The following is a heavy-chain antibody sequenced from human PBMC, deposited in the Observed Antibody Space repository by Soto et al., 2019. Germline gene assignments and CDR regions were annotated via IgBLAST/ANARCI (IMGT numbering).Heavy chain of an antibody. CDR3: ARQVAQYGDYGTHYYYYYGMDV. CDR2: IYPGDSDT. J-gene: IGHJ6*02. D-gene: IGHD4-17*01. V-gene: IGHV5-51*01. Sequence: PGESLKISCKGSGYSFTSYWIGWVRQMPGKGLEWMGIIYPGDSDTRYSPSFQGQVTISADKSISTAYLQWSSLKASDTAMYYCARQVAQYGDYGTHYYYYYGMDVWGQGTTVTVSS. CDR1: GYSFTSYW.